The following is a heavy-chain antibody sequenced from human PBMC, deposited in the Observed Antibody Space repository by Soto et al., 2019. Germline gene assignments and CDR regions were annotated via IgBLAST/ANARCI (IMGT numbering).Heavy chain of an antibody. V-gene: IGHV3-23*01. CDR2: LGGGGDDT. J-gene: IGHJ3*02. Sequence: EVQLLESGGGLAQPGGSLRLSCEASGFTFSSYAMSWVRQAPGKGLEWVSSLGGGGDDTYYPDSVKGRFTVSRDNSGNTLYLQMASLREEDTAVYYCAKDAVPYNGVSDLFDMRGQGTKVIVSS. CDR3: AKDAVPYNGVSDLFDM. CDR1: GFTFSSYA. D-gene: IGHD2-8*01.